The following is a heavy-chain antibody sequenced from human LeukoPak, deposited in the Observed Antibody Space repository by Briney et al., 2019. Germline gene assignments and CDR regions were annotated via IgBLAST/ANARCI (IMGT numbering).Heavy chain of an antibody. CDR3: TRRLGEYLPVHMDV. J-gene: IGHJ6*03. V-gene: IGHV5-51*01. CDR1: GYTFTKYW. Sequence: GESLKISCQGSGYTFTKYWIGWVRQMPGKGLEWMGIIYPGDSDTRYSPSFEGQVTISADSSISTAYLQWSSLKASDTATYYCTRRLGEYLPVHMDVWGKGTTVTISS. D-gene: IGHD2/OR15-2a*01. CDR2: IYPGDSDT.